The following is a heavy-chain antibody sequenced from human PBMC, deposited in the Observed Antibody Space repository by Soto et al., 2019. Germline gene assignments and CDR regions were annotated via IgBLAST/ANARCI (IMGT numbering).Heavy chain of an antibody. D-gene: IGHD4-17*01. Sequence: SETLSLTCTVSGGSLSSYYWGWIRQPPGKGLEWIGSIYYSGSTYYNPSLKSRVTISVDTSKNQFSLKLSSVTAADTAVYYCAGAVDYGDAFDIWGQGTMVTVSS. CDR1: GGSLSSYY. V-gene: IGHV4-39*01. J-gene: IGHJ3*02. CDR2: IYYSGST. CDR3: AGAVDYGDAFDI.